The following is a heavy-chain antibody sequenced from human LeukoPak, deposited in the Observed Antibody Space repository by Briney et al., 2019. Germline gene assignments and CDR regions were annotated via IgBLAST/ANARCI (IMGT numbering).Heavy chain of an antibody. Sequence: GGSLRLSCAASGFTFSSFSMHWVRQAPGKGLEWVAVISYDGSNKFYADSVKGRFTISRDSSKNTQYVQLNSLRAEDTAVYYCARASILGQIVVVPPAMLGGLDYWGQGTLVTVSS. D-gene: IGHD2-2*01. J-gene: IGHJ4*02. CDR1: GFTFSSFS. CDR3: ARASILGQIVVVPPAMLGGLDY. V-gene: IGHV3-30-3*01. CDR2: ISYDGSNK.